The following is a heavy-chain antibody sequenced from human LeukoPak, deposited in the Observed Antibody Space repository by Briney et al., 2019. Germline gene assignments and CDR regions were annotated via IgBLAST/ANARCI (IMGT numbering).Heavy chain of an antibody. CDR2: INHSGST. D-gene: IGHD5-18*01. J-gene: IGHJ4*02. V-gene: IGHV4-34*01. CDR1: GGSFSGYY. Sequence: PSETLSLTCAAYGGSFSGYYWSWIRQPPGKGLEWIGEINHSGSTNYNPSLKSRVTISVDTSKNQFSLKLSSVTAADTAVYYCARGTHSYGRPIDYWGQGTLVTVSS. CDR3: ARGTHSYGRPIDY.